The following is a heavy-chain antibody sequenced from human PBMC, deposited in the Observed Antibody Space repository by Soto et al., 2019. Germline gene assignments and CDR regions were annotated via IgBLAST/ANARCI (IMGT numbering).Heavy chain of an antibody. V-gene: IGHV3-64*01. J-gene: IGHJ4*02. CDR1: GFTFSSYA. Sequence: GGSLRLSCAASGFTFSSYAMHWARQAPGKGLEYVTAISSNGGSTYYANSVKGRVTITRDMSTSTAYMELSSLRSEDTAVYHCAAADSSVYYAGPLGYWGQGTLVTVSS. D-gene: IGHD3-22*01. CDR3: AAADSSVYYAGPLGY. CDR2: ISSNGGST.